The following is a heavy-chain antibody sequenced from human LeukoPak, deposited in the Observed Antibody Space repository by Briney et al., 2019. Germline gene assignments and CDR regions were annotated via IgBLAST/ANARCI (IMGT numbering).Heavy chain of an antibody. Sequence: SETLSLTCTVSGGSISSGGYYWSWIRQRPGKGLEWIGYIYYSGSTYYNPSLKSRVTISVDTSKNQFSLKLSSVTAADTAVYYCARGSDSGNMDVWGKGTTVTVSS. V-gene: IGHV4-31*03. CDR3: ARGSDSGNMDV. D-gene: IGHD2-21*01. J-gene: IGHJ6*03. CDR1: GGSISSGGYY. CDR2: IYYSGST.